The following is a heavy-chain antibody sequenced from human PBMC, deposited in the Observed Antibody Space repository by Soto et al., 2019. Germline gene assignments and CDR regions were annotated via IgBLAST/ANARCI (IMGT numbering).Heavy chain of an antibody. CDR3: AIIVVVASTMRDDAFDI. CDR1: GGSFSGYY. Sequence: QVQLQQWGTGQLKSSETLSLTCAVNGGSFSGYYWSWIRQPPGKGLEWIVELHHSGSTNYNPSLKRLVTVSLDTSKNQFSLKLNSVTAADSAVYDCAIIVVVASTMRDDAFDIWGQGTMVTGSS. J-gene: IGHJ3*02. CDR2: LHHSGST. V-gene: IGHV4-34*01. D-gene: IGHD2-2*01.